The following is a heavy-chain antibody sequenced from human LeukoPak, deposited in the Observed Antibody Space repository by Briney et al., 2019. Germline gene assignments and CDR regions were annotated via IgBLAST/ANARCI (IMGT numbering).Heavy chain of an antibody. CDR3: ATSRRDGYGYRALELPPSPVG. CDR2: ISSGSSSI. V-gene: IGHV3-21*01. Sequence: GGSLRLSCAGSGFTFSNYNMNWVRQTPGKGLEWVSSISSGSSSIYYADSVKGRFTISRDNAKNSLYLQMINLRAEDTAVYYCATSRRDGYGYRALELPPSPVGWGQGTLVTVSS. CDR1: GFTFSNYN. J-gene: IGHJ1*01. D-gene: IGHD5-18*01.